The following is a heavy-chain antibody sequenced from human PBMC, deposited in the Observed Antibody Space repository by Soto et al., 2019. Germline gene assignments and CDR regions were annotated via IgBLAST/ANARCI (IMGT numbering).Heavy chain of an antibody. V-gene: IGHV1-46*01. CDR1: GYTFTNYF. Sequence: ASVKVSCKASGYTFTNYFMHWVRRAPGQGLEWMGMIDPAGGSKHYPQRFQGRVTMSRDTSTSTVYMELSSLRSEDTAVYYCARDYNWNYQGPGSYYFDYWGQGTLVTVSS. CDR3: ARDYNWNYQGPGSYYFDY. D-gene: IGHD1-7*01. J-gene: IGHJ4*02. CDR2: IDPAGGSK.